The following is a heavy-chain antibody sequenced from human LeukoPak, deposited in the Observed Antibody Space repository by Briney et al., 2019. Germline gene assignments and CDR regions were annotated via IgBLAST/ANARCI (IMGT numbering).Heavy chain of an antibody. V-gene: IGHV1-24*01. J-gene: IGHJ4*02. CDR1: GYTLTGLS. CDR3: ARGPPSGGEGFDY. D-gene: IGHD3-10*01. CDR2: FDPEDGET. Sequence: ASVKVSCKVSGYTLTGLSMHWVRQAPGKGLEWMGGFDPEDGETIYAQKFQGRVTITTDESTSTAYMELSSLRSEDTAVYYCARGPPSGGEGFDYWGQGTLVTVSS.